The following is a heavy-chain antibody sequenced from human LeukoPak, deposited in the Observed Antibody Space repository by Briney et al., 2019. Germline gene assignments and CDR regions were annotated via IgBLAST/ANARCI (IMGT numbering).Heavy chain of an antibody. D-gene: IGHD6-19*01. CDR1: GYTFTSYD. CDR2: MSPNSGDT. Sequence: ASVKVSCKASGYTFTSYDINWVRQATGQGLEWMGWMSPNSGDTGYAQKFQGRVTITADESTSTAYMELSSLRSEDTAVYYCARGAVADTQFDYWGQGTLVTVSS. CDR3: ARGAVADTQFDY. J-gene: IGHJ4*02. V-gene: IGHV1-8*01.